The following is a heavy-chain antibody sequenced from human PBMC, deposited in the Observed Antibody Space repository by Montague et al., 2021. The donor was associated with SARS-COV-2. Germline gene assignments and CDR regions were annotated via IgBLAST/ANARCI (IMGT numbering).Heavy chain of an antibody. CDR3: ANFRRTQLLFGTLYYGMDV. V-gene: IGHV4-59*01. CDR1: GGSISSNS. J-gene: IGHJ6*02. CDR2: ISYSGST. Sequence: SETLSLTCTVSGGSISSNSWSWIRHPPGTGLQLIWYISYSGSTNYNPTLTRRVTISVNMSKNHFTLRLSSVTAADTAVYDCANFRRTQLLFGTLYYGMDVWGQGTTVTVSS. D-gene: IGHD2-2*01.